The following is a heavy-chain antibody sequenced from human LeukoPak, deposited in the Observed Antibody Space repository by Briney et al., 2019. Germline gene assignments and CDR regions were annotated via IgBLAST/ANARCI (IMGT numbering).Heavy chain of an antibody. Sequence: WGSLRLSCAASGFTFSDYYMSWIRQAPGKGLEWVSYISSSGSTIYYADSVKGRFTISRDNAKNSLYLQMNSLRAEDTAVYYCARGIQLWLLGAFDIWGQGTMVTVSS. CDR3: ARGIQLWLLGAFDI. D-gene: IGHD5-18*01. V-gene: IGHV3-11*01. CDR2: ISSSGSTI. CDR1: GFTFSDYY. J-gene: IGHJ3*02.